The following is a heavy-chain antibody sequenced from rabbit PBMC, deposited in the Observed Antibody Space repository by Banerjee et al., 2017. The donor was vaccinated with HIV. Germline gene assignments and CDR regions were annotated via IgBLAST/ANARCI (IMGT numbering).Heavy chain of an antibody. J-gene: IGHJ4*01. CDR3: ARGSNGGVNGWVDYFTL. D-gene: IGHD2-1*01. CDR2: IYIGINGDT. Sequence: QSLEESGGDLVKPGASLTLTCTASGFSFSSGYDMCWVRQAPGKGLEWIACIYIGINGDTWYTSWAEGRFTISKTSSTTVTLQMTSLTAADTATYFCARGSNGGVNGWVDYFTLWGPGTLVTVS. CDR1: GFSFSSGYD. V-gene: IGHV1S40*01.